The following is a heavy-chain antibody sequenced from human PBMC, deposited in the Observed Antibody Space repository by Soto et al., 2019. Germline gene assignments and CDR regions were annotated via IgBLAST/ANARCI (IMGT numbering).Heavy chain of an antibody. Sequence: EVQLVESGGGLVQPGGSLRLSCAASGFTFSSYSMNWVRQAPGKGLEWVSYISSSSSTIYYADSVKGRFTISRDNAKNSLYLQMNSLGDEDTAVYYCARAQPRGWELPDYWGQGTLVTVSS. J-gene: IGHJ4*02. CDR2: ISSSSSTI. CDR1: GFTFSSYS. CDR3: ARAQPRGWELPDY. D-gene: IGHD1-26*01. V-gene: IGHV3-48*02.